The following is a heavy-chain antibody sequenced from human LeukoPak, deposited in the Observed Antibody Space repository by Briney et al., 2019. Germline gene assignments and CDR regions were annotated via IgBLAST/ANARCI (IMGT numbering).Heavy chain of an antibody. Sequence: GGSLRLSCVASAIRFSTYWMTWVRQAPGKGLEWVANIKQDGGEKYYVDSVKGRFTISRDNAKNSVYLQMSSLRVDDTAFYYCARRSVAGATTGYYYDSWGQGTLVTISS. D-gene: IGHD1-26*01. CDR2: IKQDGGEK. J-gene: IGHJ4*02. V-gene: IGHV3-7*03. CDR3: ARRSVAGATTGYYYDS. CDR1: AIRFSTYW.